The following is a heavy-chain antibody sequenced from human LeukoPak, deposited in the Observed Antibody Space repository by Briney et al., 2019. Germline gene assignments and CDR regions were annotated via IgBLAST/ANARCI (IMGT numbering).Heavy chain of an antibody. CDR3: ARDSRRSYYYDSSGYVYFDL. CDR1: GGTFSSYA. V-gene: IGHV1-69*05. J-gene: IGHJ2*01. D-gene: IGHD3-22*01. CDR2: IIPIFGTA. Sequence: SVKVSCKASGGTFSSYAISWVRQAPGQGLEWMGRIIPIFGTANYAQKFQGRVTITTDESTSTAYMELSSLRSEDTAVYYCARDSRRSYYYDSSGYVYFDLWGRGTLVTVSS.